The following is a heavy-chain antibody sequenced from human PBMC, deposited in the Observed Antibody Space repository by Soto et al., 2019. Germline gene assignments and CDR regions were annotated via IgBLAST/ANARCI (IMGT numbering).Heavy chain of an antibody. Sequence: ASVKVSCKASGFTFTSSAVQWGRQARGQRLEWIGWIVVGSGNTNYAQKFQERVTITRDMSTSTAYMELSSLRSEDTAVYYCAADGGDSGSYPDFDYWGQGTLVTVSS. CDR2: IVVGSGNT. V-gene: IGHV1-58*01. CDR1: GFTFTSSA. D-gene: IGHD1-26*01. CDR3: AADGGDSGSYPDFDY. J-gene: IGHJ4*02.